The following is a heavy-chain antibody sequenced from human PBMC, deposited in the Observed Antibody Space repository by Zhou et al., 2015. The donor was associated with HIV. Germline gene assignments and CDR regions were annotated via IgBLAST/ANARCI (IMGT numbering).Heavy chain of an antibody. D-gene: IGHD1-1*01. V-gene: IGHV1-2*04. CDR1: GYTFTGYY. CDR2: INPNSGGT. Sequence: QVQLVQSGAEVKKPGASVKVSCKASGYTFTGYYMHWVRQAPGQGLEWMGWINPNSGGTNYAQKFQGWVTMTRDTSISTAYMELSRLRSDDTAVYYCARRVTGLPGTSRYYFDYWGQGTLVTVSS. CDR3: ARRVTGLPGTSRYYFDY. J-gene: IGHJ4*02.